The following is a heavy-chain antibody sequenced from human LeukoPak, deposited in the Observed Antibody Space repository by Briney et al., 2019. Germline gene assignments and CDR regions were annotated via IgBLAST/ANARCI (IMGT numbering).Heavy chain of an antibody. CDR3: AKGSSSWYNDAFDI. Sequence: GESLKISCKASGYSFTTYWIGWVRQVPGKGLEWVGIIYPADSTAKYSPSFQGQVTISADKSISTAYLQWSSLKASDTAMYYCAKGSSSWYNDAFDIWGQGTMVTVSS. D-gene: IGHD6-13*01. J-gene: IGHJ3*02. CDR1: GYSFTTYW. CDR2: IYPADSTA. V-gene: IGHV5-51*01.